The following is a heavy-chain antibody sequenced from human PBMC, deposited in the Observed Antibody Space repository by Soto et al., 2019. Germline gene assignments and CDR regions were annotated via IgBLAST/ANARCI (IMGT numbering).Heavy chain of an antibody. CDR1: GGSISSYY. V-gene: IGHV4-4*07. CDR2: IYTSGST. CDR3: AREVHCSGGSCSQDDAFDI. D-gene: IGHD2-15*01. Sequence: PSATLSLTYTVSGGSISSYYWSWIRQPAGKGLEWIGRIYTSGSTNYNPSLKSRVTMSVDTSKNQFSLKLSSVTAADTAVYYCAREVHCSGGSCSQDDAFDIWGQGTMVTVSS. J-gene: IGHJ3*02.